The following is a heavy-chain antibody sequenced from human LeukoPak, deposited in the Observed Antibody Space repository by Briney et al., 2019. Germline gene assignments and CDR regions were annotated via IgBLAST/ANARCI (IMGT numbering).Heavy chain of an antibody. CDR1: GGSFSGYY. Sequence: PSETLSLTCAVYGGSFSGYYWSWIRQPPGKGLEWIGEINHSGSTNYNPSLKSRVTISVDTSKNQFSLKLSSVTAADTAVHYCARSKAGGYFPFDYWGQGTLVTVSS. J-gene: IGHJ4*02. CDR3: ARSKAGGYFPFDY. V-gene: IGHV4-34*01. CDR2: INHSGST. D-gene: IGHD3-22*01.